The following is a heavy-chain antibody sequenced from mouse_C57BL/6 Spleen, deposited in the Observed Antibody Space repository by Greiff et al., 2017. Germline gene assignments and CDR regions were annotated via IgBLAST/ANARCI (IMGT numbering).Heavy chain of an antibody. CDR3: ARPFYYDYEGYAMDY. J-gene: IGHJ4*01. CDR2: ISSGSSTI. CDR1: GFTFSDYG. D-gene: IGHD2-4*01. Sequence: EVQLVESGGGLVKPGGSLKLSCAASGFTFSDYGMHWVRQAPEKGLEWVAYISSGSSTIYYADTVKGRFTISRDNAKNTLFLQMTSLRSEDTAMYYCARPFYYDYEGYAMDYWGQGTSVTVSS. V-gene: IGHV5-17*01.